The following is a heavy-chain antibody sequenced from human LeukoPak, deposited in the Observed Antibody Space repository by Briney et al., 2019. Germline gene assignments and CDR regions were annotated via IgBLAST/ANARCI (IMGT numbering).Heavy chain of an antibody. D-gene: IGHD4-17*01. J-gene: IGHJ4*02. V-gene: IGHV3-43*01. CDR3: ARDRDYALDY. CDR2: INRNGGAI. Sequence: LAGGSLRLSCSASGFTFAEYSMHWVRQAPGKGLEWVSVINRNGGAIQYADSVKGRFIISRDNSKNSLYLQMNSLRDEDTAVYYCARDRDYALDYWGQGTLVTVSS. CDR1: GFTFAEYS.